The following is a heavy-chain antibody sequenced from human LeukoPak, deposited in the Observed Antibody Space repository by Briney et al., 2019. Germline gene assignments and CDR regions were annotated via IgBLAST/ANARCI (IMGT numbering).Heavy chain of an antibody. J-gene: IGHJ4*02. CDR1: GFTFSSYR. Sequence: GGSLTLTCAASGFTFSSYRMHWVRQAPGKGLVWVAHINSDGSSTNYADSVKGRFTISRDNAKNTLFLQMNSLRAEDTAVYYCARDNGWYDFDYWGQGTLVTVSS. CDR3: ARDNGWYDFDY. D-gene: IGHD6-19*01. V-gene: IGHV3-74*01. CDR2: INSDGSST.